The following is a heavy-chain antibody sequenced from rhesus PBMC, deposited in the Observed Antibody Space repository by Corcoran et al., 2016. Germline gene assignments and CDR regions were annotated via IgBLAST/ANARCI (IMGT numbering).Heavy chain of an antibody. CDR1: GYTFPSYS. CDR2: SNPNNGNT. Sequence: QVQLVQSGAEVKKPGASVKLSCKASGYTFPSYSINWVRQAPGQGLAWMGGSNPNNGNTGYARRFRGRVTMTRDTSTSTAYMELSSLRSEDTAVYYCARGRSYGLDSWGQGVVVTVSS. CDR3: ARGRSYGLDS. J-gene: IGHJ6*01. V-gene: IGHV1-200*01.